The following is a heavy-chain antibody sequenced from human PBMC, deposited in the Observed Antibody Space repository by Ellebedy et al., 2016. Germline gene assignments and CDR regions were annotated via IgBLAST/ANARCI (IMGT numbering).Heavy chain of an antibody. D-gene: IGHD2-15*01. V-gene: IGHV3-23*01. CDR1: GFTFNIYA. Sequence: ETLSLTCAASGFTFNIYAMSWVRQAAGKGLEWVSTISGRGDLTFYADSVKGRFTISRDNSNNTLFLEMSSLRAEDTAVYYCARGVGSGWFDPWGQGTLVTVSS. CDR2: ISGRGDLT. J-gene: IGHJ5*02. CDR3: ARGVGSGWFDP.